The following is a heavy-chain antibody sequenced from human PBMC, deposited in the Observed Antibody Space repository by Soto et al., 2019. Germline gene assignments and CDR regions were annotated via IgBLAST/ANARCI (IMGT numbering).Heavy chain of an antibody. Sequence: GASVKVSCKASGYTFTSYGLSWVRQAPGQGLEWMGWISAYNGNRNYAQKVEGRVTMTTDTSTNTAYMELRSLRSDDTAVYYCARDQVGATGDYWGQGTLVTVSS. D-gene: IGHD1-26*01. CDR2: ISAYNGNR. CDR1: GYTFTSYG. V-gene: IGHV1-18*01. CDR3: ARDQVGATGDY. J-gene: IGHJ4*02.